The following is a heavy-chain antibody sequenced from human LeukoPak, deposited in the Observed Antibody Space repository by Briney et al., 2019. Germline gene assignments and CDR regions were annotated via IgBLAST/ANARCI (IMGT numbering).Heavy chain of an antibody. V-gene: IGHV4-39*01. D-gene: IGHD6-6*01. CDR3: ARQQTRGYSSSSGALDI. J-gene: IGHJ3*02. Sequence: SETLSLTCTVSGGSISSSSYYWGWIRQPPGKGLEWIGSIYYSGSTYYNPSLKSRVTISVDTSKNQFPLKLSSVTAADTAVYYCARQQTRGYSSSSGALDIWGQGTMVTVSS. CDR1: GGSISSSSYY. CDR2: IYYSGST.